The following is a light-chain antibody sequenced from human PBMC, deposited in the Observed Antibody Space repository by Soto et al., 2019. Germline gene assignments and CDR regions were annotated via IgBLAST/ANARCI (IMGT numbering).Light chain of an antibody. CDR2: LGS. Sequence: DIVMTQSPLALPVTPGEPASISCRSAQSLLHSNGYNYLDWYLQKPGQSPQLLIYLGSSRSSGVPDSLSGSGSGTDFTLKISRVEAEDVEIYYCMHGLQTPPTFGQGTRLEIK. V-gene: IGKV2-28*01. CDR1: QSLLHSNGYNY. CDR3: MHGLQTPPT. J-gene: IGKJ5*01.